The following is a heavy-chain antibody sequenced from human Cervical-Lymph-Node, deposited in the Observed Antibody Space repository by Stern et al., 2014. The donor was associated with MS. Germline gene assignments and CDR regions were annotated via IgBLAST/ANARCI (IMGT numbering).Heavy chain of an antibody. V-gene: IGHV2-5*02. CDR1: GFSLSTSGVG. CDR3: AVRLTLYSTSWYSMHYFDY. CDR2: IYWDDDK. J-gene: IGHJ4*02. D-gene: IGHD6-13*01. Sequence: QVTLKESGPTLVKPTQTLTLTCTFSGFSLSTSGVGVGWIRQPPGKALEWLALIYWDDDKRYSPSLKSRLTITKDTCKNQVVLTMTNMDPVDTATYYCAVRLTLYSTSWYSMHYFDYWGQGTLVTVSS.